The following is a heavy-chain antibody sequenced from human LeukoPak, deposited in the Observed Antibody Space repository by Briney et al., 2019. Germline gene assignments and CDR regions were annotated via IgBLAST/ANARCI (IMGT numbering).Heavy chain of an antibody. J-gene: IGHJ3*02. CDR1: GFTVSDNF. V-gene: IGHV3-66*01. CDR3: ARSTFLSDAFDI. Sequence: QPGGSLRLSCAASGFTVSDNFMSWVRQAPGKGLEWLSVVYIGGSPYYADSVKGRFTISRDNSKNTLYLQMNSLRAEDTAVYYCARSTFLSDAFDIWGQGTMVTVSS. CDR2: VYIGGSP.